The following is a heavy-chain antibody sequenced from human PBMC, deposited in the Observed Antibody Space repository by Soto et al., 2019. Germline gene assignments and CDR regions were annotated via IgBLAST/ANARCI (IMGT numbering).Heavy chain of an antibody. J-gene: IGHJ4*02. CDR2: INHSGST. CDR3: ARPGYSSGWYRFDY. D-gene: IGHD6-19*01. V-gene: IGHV4-34*01. CDR1: GGSFSGYY. Sequence: SETLSLTCAVYGGSFSGYYWCWIRQPPGKGLEWIGEINHSGSTNYNPSLKSRVTISVDTSKNQFSLKLSSVTAADTAVYYCARPGYSSGWYRFDYWGQGTLVTVSS.